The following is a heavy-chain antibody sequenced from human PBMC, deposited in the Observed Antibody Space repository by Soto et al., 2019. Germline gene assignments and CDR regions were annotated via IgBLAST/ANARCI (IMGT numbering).Heavy chain of an antibody. D-gene: IGHD6-13*01. CDR3: AKDSSSWYHAFDI. CDR2: ISWNSGSI. V-gene: IGHV3-9*01. Sequence: VQLVESGGGLVQPGRSLRLSCAASGFTFDDYAMHWVRQAPGKGLEWVSGISWNSGSIGYADSVKGRFTISRDNAKNSLYLQMNSLRAEDTALYYCAKDSSSWYHAFDIWGQGTMVTVSS. CDR1: GFTFDDYA. J-gene: IGHJ3*02.